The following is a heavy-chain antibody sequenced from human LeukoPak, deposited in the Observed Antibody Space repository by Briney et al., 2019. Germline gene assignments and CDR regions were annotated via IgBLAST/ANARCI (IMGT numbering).Heavy chain of an antibody. Sequence: PSETLSLTCAVYGGSFSGYYWSWIRQTPERGLEWIGEIIHSGGTNWNPSLKSRVTISVDTSKNQFSLKLSSVTAAYTAVYYCARAVESSVRFDFWGQGILVTVSS. CDR3: ARAVESSVRFDF. D-gene: IGHD3-22*01. CDR1: GGSFSGYY. V-gene: IGHV4-34*12. J-gene: IGHJ4*02. CDR2: IIHSGGT.